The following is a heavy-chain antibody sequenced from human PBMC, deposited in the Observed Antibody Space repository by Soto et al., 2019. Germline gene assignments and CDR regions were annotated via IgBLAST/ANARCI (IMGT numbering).Heavy chain of an antibody. CDR1: GGSISSGGYY. CDR2: IYYSGST. J-gene: IGHJ4*02. D-gene: IGHD3-22*01. CDR3: ARARPYYYDSSGYYFDY. Sequence: PSETLSLTCTVSGGSISSGGYYWSWIRQHPGKGLEWIGYIYYSGSTYYNPSLKSRVTISVDTSKNQFSLKLSSVTAADTAVYYCARARPYYYDSSGYYFDYWGQGTLVTVSS. V-gene: IGHV4-31*03.